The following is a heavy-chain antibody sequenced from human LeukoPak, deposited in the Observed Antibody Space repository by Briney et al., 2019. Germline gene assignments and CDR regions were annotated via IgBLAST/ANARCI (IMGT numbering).Heavy chain of an antibody. CDR2: MNPNSGNT. Sequence: ASVKVSCKASGYTFTSYDINWVRQATGQGLEWMGWMNPNSGNTGYAQKFQGRVTITRNTSISTAYTELSSLRSEDTAVYYCARATRWLRNAFDIWGQGTMVTVSS. CDR1: GYTFTSYD. V-gene: IGHV1-8*03. J-gene: IGHJ3*02. D-gene: IGHD5-24*01. CDR3: ARATRWLRNAFDI.